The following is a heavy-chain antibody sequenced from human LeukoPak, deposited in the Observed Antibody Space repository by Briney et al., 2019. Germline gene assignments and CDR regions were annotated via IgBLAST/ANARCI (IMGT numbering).Heavy chain of an antibody. CDR2: IYYSGST. J-gene: IGHJ4*02. D-gene: IGHD3-16*02. V-gene: IGHV4-59*12. CDR1: GGSISSYY. CDR3: ARLIRLRLGELSPPHFDY. Sequence: SETASLTCTVSGGSISSYYWSWLRQPPGKGLEWIGYIYYSGSTNYNPSLKSRVTISVDTSKNQFSLKLSSVTAADTAVYYCARLIRLRLGELSPPHFDYWGQGTLVTVSS.